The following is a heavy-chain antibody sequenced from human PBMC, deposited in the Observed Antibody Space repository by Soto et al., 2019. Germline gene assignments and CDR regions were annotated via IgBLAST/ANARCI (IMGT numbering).Heavy chain of an antibody. Sequence: QVQLQQWGAGLLKPSETLSLTCAVYGGSFSGYYWSWIRQPPGKGLEWIGEINHSGSTNYNPSLRSRVTISVDTSKTQFSLKLSSVTAADTAVYYCARGRSSGPYNWFDPWGQGTLVTVSS. CDR1: GGSFSGYY. D-gene: IGHD3-22*01. CDR2: INHSGST. J-gene: IGHJ5*02. CDR3: ARGRSSGPYNWFDP. V-gene: IGHV4-34*01.